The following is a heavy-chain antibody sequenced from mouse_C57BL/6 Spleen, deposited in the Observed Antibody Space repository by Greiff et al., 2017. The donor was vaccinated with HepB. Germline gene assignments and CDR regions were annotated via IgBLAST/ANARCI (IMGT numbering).Heavy chain of an antibody. Sequence: RVESGGGLVKPGGSLKLSCAASGFTFSSYAMSWVRQTPEKRLEWVATISDGGSYTYYPDNVKGRFTISRDNAKNNLYLQMSHLKSEDTAMYYCARDNMITTRWYFDVWGTGTTVTVSS. CDR1: GFTFSSYA. CDR2: ISDGGSYT. CDR3: ARDNMITTRWYFDV. D-gene: IGHD2-4*01. V-gene: IGHV5-4*01. J-gene: IGHJ1*03.